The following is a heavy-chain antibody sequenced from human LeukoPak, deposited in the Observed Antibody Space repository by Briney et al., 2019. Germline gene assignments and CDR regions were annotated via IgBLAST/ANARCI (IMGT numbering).Heavy chain of an antibody. Sequence: PGGSLRLSCAASGFTFSSYAMSWVRQAPGKGLEWVSAISGSGGSTYYADSVKGRFTNSRDNSKNTLYLQMNSLRAEDTAVYYCAKTDLVVVAATHTFDYWGQGTLVTVSS. D-gene: IGHD2-15*01. CDR1: GFTFSSYA. CDR3: AKTDLVVVAATHTFDY. J-gene: IGHJ4*02. V-gene: IGHV3-23*01. CDR2: ISGSGGST.